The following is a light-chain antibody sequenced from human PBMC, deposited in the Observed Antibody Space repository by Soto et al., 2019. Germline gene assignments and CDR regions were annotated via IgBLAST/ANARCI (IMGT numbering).Light chain of an antibody. V-gene: IGLV1-40*01. CDR3: QSHDSSLSAYV. J-gene: IGLJ1*01. Sequence: QSVLTQPHSLSAAPGQRVTISCTGSSSNIGAGYDVHWYQQLPGTAPKLLIYGNSNRPSGVPDRFSGSKSGTSASLAITGLQAEDEADFYCQSHDSSLSAYVFGTGTKVTVL. CDR2: GNS. CDR1: SSNIGAGYD.